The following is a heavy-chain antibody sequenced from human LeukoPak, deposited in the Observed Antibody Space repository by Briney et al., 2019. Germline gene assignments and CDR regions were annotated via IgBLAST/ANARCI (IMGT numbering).Heavy chain of an antibody. CDR1: GGSISSGGYY. V-gene: IGHV4-31*03. D-gene: IGHD3-10*01. CDR2: IYYSGST. CDR3: ASHGSGPYIWFDP. J-gene: IGHJ5*02. Sequence: SQTLSLTCTVSGGSISSGGYYWSWIRQHPGKGLEWIGYIYYSGSTYYNPPLKSRVTISVDTSKNQFSLKLSSVTAADTAVYYCASHGSGPYIWFDPWGQGTLVTVSS.